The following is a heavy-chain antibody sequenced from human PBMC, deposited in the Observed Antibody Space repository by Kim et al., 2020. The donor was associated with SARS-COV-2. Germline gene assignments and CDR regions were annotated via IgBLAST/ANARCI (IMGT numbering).Heavy chain of an antibody. CDR3: ARDSPEAWGAFDI. D-gene: IGHD3-16*01. V-gene: IGHV1-3*01. Sequence: KNSGKFRGRVTFSRETSASTLYMDLSSLGSEDTAVYYCARDSPEAWGAFDIWGQGTMVTVSS. J-gene: IGHJ3*02.